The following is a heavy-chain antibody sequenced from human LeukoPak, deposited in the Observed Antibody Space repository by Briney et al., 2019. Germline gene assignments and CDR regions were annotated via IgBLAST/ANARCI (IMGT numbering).Heavy chain of an antibody. Sequence: ASVKVSCKASGYTFTSYYMHWVRQAPGQGLEWMGIINPSGGSTSYAQKFQGRVTMTGDTSTSTVYMELSSLRSEDTAVYYCARSGFPCSSTSCYVYNWFDPWGQGTLVTVSS. J-gene: IGHJ5*02. CDR1: GYTFTSYY. D-gene: IGHD2-2*01. V-gene: IGHV1-46*01. CDR2: INPSGGST. CDR3: ARSGFPCSSTSCYVYNWFDP.